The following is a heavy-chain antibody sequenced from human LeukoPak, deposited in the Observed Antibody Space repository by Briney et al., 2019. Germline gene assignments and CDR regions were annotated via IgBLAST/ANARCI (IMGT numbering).Heavy chain of an antibody. J-gene: IGHJ4*02. CDR1: GDSFSNSNW. V-gene: IGHV4-4*02. Sequence: SETLSLTCAVSGDSFSNSNWWSWVRQPPGKGLEWIGYIYYSGSTNYNPSLKSRVTISVDTSKNQFSLKLSSVTAADTAVYYCARLPTVTFFDYWGQGTLVTVSS. CDR3: ARLPTVTFFDY. D-gene: IGHD4-17*01. CDR2: IYYSGST.